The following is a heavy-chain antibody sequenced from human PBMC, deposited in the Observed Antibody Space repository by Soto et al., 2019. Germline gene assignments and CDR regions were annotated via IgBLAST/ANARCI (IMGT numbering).Heavy chain of an antibody. Sequence: ASVKVSCKACGYTFTSYAMHWVRQAPGQRLEWMGWINAGNGNTKYSQKFQGRVTVTTDTSASTAYMELSSLRSEDTAVYYCARGSGVVVTDWGQGTLVTVSS. CDR1: GYTFTSYA. V-gene: IGHV1-3*01. D-gene: IGHD2-2*01. CDR2: INAGNGNT. CDR3: ARGSGVVVTD. J-gene: IGHJ4*02.